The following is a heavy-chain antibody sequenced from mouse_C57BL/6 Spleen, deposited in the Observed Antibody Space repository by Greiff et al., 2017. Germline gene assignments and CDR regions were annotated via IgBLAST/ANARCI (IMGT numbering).Heavy chain of an antibody. CDR1: GYTFTDYY. Sequence: VQLQQSGPVLVKPGASVKMSCKASGYTFTDYYMNWLKQSHGKSLEWIGVINPYNGGTSYNQKFKGQATLTVDTSSSTAYMELNSLTSEDSAVYYCARGAYYYGSSYYFDYWGQGTTLTVSS. CDR3: ARGAYYYGSSYYFDY. CDR2: INPYNGGT. J-gene: IGHJ2*01. V-gene: IGHV1-19*01. D-gene: IGHD1-1*01.